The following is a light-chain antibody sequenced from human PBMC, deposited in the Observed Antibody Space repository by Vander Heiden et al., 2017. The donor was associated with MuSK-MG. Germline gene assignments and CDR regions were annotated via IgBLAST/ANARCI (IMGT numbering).Light chain of an antibody. Sequence: EIVLTQSPATLSLSPGERATLSCRASQSISIYLAWYQQKPGQAPRLLIHDASNRATGIPARFSGSGYGTDFTLTISSLEPEDFAVYYCQQRSDWPLTFGGGTKVEIK. CDR3: QQRSDWPLT. CDR1: QSISIY. CDR2: DAS. J-gene: IGKJ4*01. V-gene: IGKV3-11*01.